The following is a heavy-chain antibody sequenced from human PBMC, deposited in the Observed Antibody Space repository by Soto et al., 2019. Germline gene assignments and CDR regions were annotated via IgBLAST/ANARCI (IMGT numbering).Heavy chain of an antibody. CDR1: GFTFSSYS. V-gene: IGHV3-21*01. CDR3: ARDLRDGYNSGSLDY. CDR2: ISSSSSYI. D-gene: IGHD3-10*01. J-gene: IGHJ4*02. Sequence: EVQLVESGGGLVKPGGSLRLSCAASGFTFSSYSMNWVRQAPGKGLEWVSSISSSSSYIYYADSVKGRFTISRDNAKNSLYLQMNSLRAEDTAVYYCARDLRDGYNSGSLDYWGQGTLVTVSP.